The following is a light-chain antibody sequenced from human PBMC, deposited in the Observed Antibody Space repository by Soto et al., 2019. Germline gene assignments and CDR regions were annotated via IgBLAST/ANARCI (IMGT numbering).Light chain of an antibody. CDR2: DAS. CDR3: QQRSNWTLT. J-gene: IGKJ5*01. V-gene: IGKV3-11*01. Sequence: EIVLTQSPGTLSLSPGERATLSCRSSQSVSNNYLAWYQQTTGQAHRLLIYDASNRATGITARFSGSGSGTDFTLTIRSLEPEELAVYDCQQRSNWTLTVGQLTRLEIK. CDR1: QSVSNNY.